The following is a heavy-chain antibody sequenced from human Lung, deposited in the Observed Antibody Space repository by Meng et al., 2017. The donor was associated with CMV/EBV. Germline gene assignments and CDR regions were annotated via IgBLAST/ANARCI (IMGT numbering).Heavy chain of an antibody. V-gene: IGHV3-30*02. CDR3: AKRMGVMTTVTKNFRAGFWAY. CDR2: IRYDGTNK. CDR1: GFTFTNYG. D-gene: IGHD4-17*01. J-gene: IGHJ4*01. Sequence: GGSLRLXCAASGFTFTNYGMPWVRQAPGKGLEWVAFIRYDGTNKYYADSVKGRFTISRDNSKNTLYLQMNSLRAEDTAVYYCAKRMGVMTTVTKNFRAGFWAYW.